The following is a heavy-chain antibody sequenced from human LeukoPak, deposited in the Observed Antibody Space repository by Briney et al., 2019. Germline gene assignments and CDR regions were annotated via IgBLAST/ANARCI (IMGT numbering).Heavy chain of an antibody. J-gene: IGHJ5*02. Sequence: GGSLRLSCVASGFIFTHGWTSWVRQAPGKGLEWVGRIKSKTDGGTADYAAPVKGRFTISRDESTNTLYLQMNSLKTEDIGVYYCTTVQTGRFDPWGQGTLVTVSS. CDR3: TTVQTGRFDP. D-gene: IGHD1-14*01. CDR2: IKSKTDGGTA. V-gene: IGHV3-15*01. CDR1: GFIFTHGW.